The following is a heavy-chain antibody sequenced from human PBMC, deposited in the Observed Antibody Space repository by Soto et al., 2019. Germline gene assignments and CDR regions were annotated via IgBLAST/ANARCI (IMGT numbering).Heavy chain of an antibody. J-gene: IGHJ6*02. V-gene: IGHV3-30*03. CDR3: ARPRRDYYDYYGMDV. CDR1: GFTFSGYG. CDR2: ISNDALNK. Sequence: QVQLVESGGGVVQPGRSLRLSCAASGFTFSGYGMHWVRQAPGKGLEWVAVISNDALNKYYADSVKGRFAISRDDSRNTLYLQMKSLRAEDTAVYYCARPRRDYYDYYGMDVWGQGTTVTVSS.